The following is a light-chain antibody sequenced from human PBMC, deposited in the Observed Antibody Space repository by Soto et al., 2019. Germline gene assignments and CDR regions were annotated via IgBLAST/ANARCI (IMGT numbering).Light chain of an antibody. J-gene: IGLJ2*01. Sequence: QAVVTQPPSLSGAPGQRVTISCTGSSSNIGAGYDVHWYQQLPGTAPKLLIYGNSNRPSGVPDRFSGSKSGTSASLAITGLQAEDEADYYCQSYDSSLSWVFGGGTKLTVL. V-gene: IGLV1-40*01. CDR1: SSNIGAGYD. CDR3: QSYDSSLSWV. CDR2: GNS.